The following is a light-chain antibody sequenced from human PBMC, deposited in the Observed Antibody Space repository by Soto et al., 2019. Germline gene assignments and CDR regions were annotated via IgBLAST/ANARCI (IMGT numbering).Light chain of an antibody. CDR2: GAS. J-gene: IGKJ5*01. CDR1: QSVSSN. CDR3: QQYNNGIT. V-gene: IGKV3-15*01. Sequence: EIVMTQSPATLSVSPGERATLSCRASQSVSSNLAWYQQKPGQAPRLLIYGASTRATGIPARFSGSGSGTEFTLAISSLQSEDFAVYYRQQYNNGITFGQGTRLEIK.